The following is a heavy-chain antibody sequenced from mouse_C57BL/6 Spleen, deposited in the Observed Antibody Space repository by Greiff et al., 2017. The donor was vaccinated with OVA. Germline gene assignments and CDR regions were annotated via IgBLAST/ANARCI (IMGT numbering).Heavy chain of an antibody. Sequence: EVQVVESGGGLVKPGGSLKLSCAASGFTFSSYAMSWVRQTPEKRLEWVATISDGGSYTYYPDNVKGRFTISRDNAKTNLYLQMSHLKSEDTAMYYCARVVIYYGYDYRYFDVWGTGTTVTVSS. CDR2: ISDGGSYT. D-gene: IGHD2-2*01. CDR1: GFTFSSYA. J-gene: IGHJ1*03. CDR3: ARVVIYYGYDYRYFDV. V-gene: IGHV5-4*01.